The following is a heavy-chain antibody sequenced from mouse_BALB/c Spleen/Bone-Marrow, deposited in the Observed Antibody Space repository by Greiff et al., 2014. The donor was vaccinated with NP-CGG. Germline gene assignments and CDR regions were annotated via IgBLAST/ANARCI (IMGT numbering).Heavy chain of an antibody. Sequence: IQLQQSGPELVMPGASVKISCKTSGYTFTDYTIYWVKQSHGKSLEWIGRINPNNGGTNYNQKFKDKATLTLDKSSITAYMELRSLTSEDSAVYYCARGLWYYWGPGTTHTGSS. CDR3: ARGLWYY. CDR2: INPNNGGT. V-gene: IGHV1-18*01. CDR1: GYTFTDYT. D-gene: IGHD1-1*02. J-gene: IGHJ2*01.